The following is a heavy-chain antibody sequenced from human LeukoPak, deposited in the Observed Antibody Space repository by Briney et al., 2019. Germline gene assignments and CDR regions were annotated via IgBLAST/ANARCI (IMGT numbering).Heavy chain of an antibody. CDR3: ARDLGGCGDRFCSYYFDH. CDR2: IWYDGSHE. D-gene: IGHD2-21*02. J-gene: IGHJ4*02. Sequence: PGGSLRLSCGASGFTFSSYGMNWLRQAPGKGLEWVAVIWYDGSHEYYADSAKGRFTISRDNSKNTVSLQMDSLRVEDTALYYCARDLGGCGDRFCSYYFDHWGQGIQVTVSS. V-gene: IGHV3-33*01. CDR1: GFTFSSYG.